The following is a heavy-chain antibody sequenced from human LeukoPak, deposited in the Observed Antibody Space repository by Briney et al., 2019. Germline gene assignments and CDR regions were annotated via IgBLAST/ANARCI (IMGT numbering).Heavy chain of an antibody. Sequence: PSETLSLTCAVYGGSFSGYYWSWIRQPPRKGLEWIGEINHSGSTNYNPSLKSRVTISVDTSKNQFSLKLSSVTAADTAVYYCARGTTVVTFDYWGQGTLVTVSS. D-gene: IGHD4-23*01. J-gene: IGHJ4*02. V-gene: IGHV4-34*01. CDR2: INHSGST. CDR1: GGSFSGYY. CDR3: ARGTTVVTFDY.